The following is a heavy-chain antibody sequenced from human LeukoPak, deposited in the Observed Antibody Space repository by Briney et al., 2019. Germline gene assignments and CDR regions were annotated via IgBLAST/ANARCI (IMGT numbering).Heavy chain of an antibody. CDR3: ARGYCSGGSCYGYGMDV. V-gene: IGHV4-30-2*01. Sequence: PSETLSLTCAVSDGSISSGGYSWSWIRQPPGKGLEWIGYIYHSGGTYYNPSLKSRVTISVDRSKNQFSLKLSSVTAADTAVYYCARGYCSGGSCYGYGMDVWGQGTTVTVSS. D-gene: IGHD2-15*01. CDR1: DGSISSGGYS. J-gene: IGHJ6*02. CDR2: IYHSGGT.